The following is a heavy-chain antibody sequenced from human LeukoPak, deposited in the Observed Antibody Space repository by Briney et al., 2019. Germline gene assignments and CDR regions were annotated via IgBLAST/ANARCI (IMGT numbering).Heavy chain of an antibody. Sequence: SETLSLTCAVYGGSFSGYSWTWIRQPPGKGLEWIGEINHSGTTDYNPSLQSRVTISLDTSKNQFSLKVTSVTAADTAVCYCARVRLPPYYYYFYYMDVWGTGTTVTVSS. J-gene: IGHJ6*03. CDR2: INHSGTT. CDR1: GGSFSGYS. V-gene: IGHV4-34*01. D-gene: IGHD5-18*01. CDR3: ARVRLPPYYYYFYYMDV.